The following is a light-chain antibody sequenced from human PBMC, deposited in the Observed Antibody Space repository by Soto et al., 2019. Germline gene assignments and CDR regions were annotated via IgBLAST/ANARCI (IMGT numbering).Light chain of an antibody. CDR2: GAS. CDR1: QSVSSSY. J-gene: IGKJ3*01. Sequence: ESVLTQSPGTLSLSPGERATLSCRASQSVSSSYLAWYQQKPGQAPRLLIYGASSRATGIQNRFSGSGSGTDFTLTISRLEPEDFAVYYCQQYGSSPDTFGPGTKVDIK. V-gene: IGKV3-20*01. CDR3: QQYGSSPDT.